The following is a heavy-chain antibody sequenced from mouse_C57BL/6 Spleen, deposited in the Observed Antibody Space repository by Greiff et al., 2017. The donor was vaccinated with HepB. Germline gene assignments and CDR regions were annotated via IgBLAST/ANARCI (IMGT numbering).Heavy chain of an antibody. V-gene: IGHV5-12*01. CDR1: GFTFSDYY. CDR2: ISNGGGST. D-gene: IGHD1-1*01. J-gene: IGHJ2*01. Sequence: EVQLVESGGGLVQPGGSLKLSCAASGFTFSDYYMYWVRQTPEKRLEWVAYISNGGGSTYYPDTVKGRFTISRDNAKNTLYLQMSRLKSEDTAMYYCARHGSPYYFDYWGQGTTLTVSS. CDR3: ARHGSPYYFDY.